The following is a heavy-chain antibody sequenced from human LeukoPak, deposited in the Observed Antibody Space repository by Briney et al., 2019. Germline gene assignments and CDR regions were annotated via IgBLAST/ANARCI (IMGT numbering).Heavy chain of an antibody. CDR1: GYTFTSYD. V-gene: IGHV1-8*01. J-gene: IGHJ3*02. CDR3: ARDRAPKTVTSEVDAFDI. Sequence: ASVKVSCKASGYTFTSYDINWVRQATGQGLEWMGWMNPNSGNTGYAQKFQGRVTMTRNTSISTAYMELSSLRSEDTAVYYCARDRAPKTVTSEVDAFDIWGQGTMVTVSS. D-gene: IGHD4-17*01. CDR2: MNPNSGNT.